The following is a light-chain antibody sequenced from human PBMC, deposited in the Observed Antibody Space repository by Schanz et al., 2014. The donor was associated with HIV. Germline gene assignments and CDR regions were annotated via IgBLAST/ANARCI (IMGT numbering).Light chain of an antibody. Sequence: QSALTQTASVSGSPGQSITISCTGTSSDVGGYNYVSWYQQHPGKAPKLMIYDVSNRPSGVSNRFSGSKSGNTASLTISGLQAEDEADYYCQSSDTSLSAVFGTGTKLTVL. CDR1: SSDVGGYNY. CDR3: QSSDTSLSAV. V-gene: IGLV2-14*01. CDR2: DVS. J-gene: IGLJ1*01.